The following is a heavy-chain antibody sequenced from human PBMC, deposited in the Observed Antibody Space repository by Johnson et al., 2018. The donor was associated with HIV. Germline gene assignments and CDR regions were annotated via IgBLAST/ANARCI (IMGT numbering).Heavy chain of an antibody. J-gene: IGHJ3*02. Sequence: QVQLVESGGGVVQPGRSLRLSCAASGFTFSSYAMHWVRQAPGKGLEWVAVIWYDGSNKYYADSVKGRFTISRDNAKNTMYLQMNSLRVEDTAVYYCAKDTGGNSGSDAFDIWGQGTLVTVSS. CDR1: GFTFSSYA. V-gene: IGHV3-33*03. D-gene: IGHD4-23*01. CDR2: IWYDGSNK. CDR3: AKDTGGNSGSDAFDI.